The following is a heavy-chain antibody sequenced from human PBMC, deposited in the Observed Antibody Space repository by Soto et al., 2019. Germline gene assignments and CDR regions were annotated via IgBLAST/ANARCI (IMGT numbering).Heavy chain of an antibody. D-gene: IGHD4-17*01. CDR3: ARDMAYGDRNY. J-gene: IGHJ4*02. CDR2: IIPIFGTA. Sequence: SVKVSCKASGRTFSSYAISWVRQAPGQGLEWMGGIIPIFGTANYAQKFQGRVTSTAEESTSTAYMELSSLRSEDTAVYYCARDMAYGDRNYWGQGTLVTVCS. V-gene: IGHV1-69*13. CDR1: GRTFSSYA.